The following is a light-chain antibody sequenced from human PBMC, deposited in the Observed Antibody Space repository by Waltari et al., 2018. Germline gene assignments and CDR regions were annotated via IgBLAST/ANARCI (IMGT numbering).Light chain of an antibody. CDR2: DVS. CDR1: RSDVGNYNL. CDR3: CSYAGSSTWV. J-gene: IGLJ3*02. V-gene: IGLV2-23*02. Sequence: QSALTQPASVSGYPGQSITISCPGTRSDVGNYNLVSWYQQHPGKAPKLMIYDVSKRPSGVSYRFSGSKSGNTASLTISGLQAEDEADYYCCSYAGSSTWVFGGGTKLTVL.